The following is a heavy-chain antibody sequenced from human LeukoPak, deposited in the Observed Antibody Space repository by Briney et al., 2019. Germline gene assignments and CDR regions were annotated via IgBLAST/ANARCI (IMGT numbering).Heavy chain of an antibody. CDR2: MNPNNGNT. J-gene: IGHJ6*03. Sequence: ASVKVSCKASGYTFTNYDINWVRQATGQGLEWMGWMNPNNGNTGYAPKFQGRVTITRNTSISTVYMELSSLRSEDTAVYYCAREAGDRYYYYYMDVWGKGTTVTVSS. CDR3: AREAGDRYYYYYMDV. V-gene: IGHV1-8*03. D-gene: IGHD2-21*02. CDR1: GYTFTNYD.